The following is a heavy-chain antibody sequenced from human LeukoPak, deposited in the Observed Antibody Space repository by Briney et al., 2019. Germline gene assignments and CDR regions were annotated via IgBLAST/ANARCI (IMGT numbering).Heavy chain of an antibody. D-gene: IGHD2-2*01. V-gene: IGHV4-34*01. J-gene: IGHJ6*03. CDR1: GGSFSGYY. CDR3: ARGGQQLLFCYYYYYMDV. CDR2: INHSGST. Sequence: SETLSLTCAVYGGSFSGYYWSWIRQPPGKGLEWIGEINHSGSTNYNPSLKSRVTISVDTSKNQFSLKLSSVTAADTAVYYCARGGQQLLFCYYYYYMDVWGKGTTATVSS.